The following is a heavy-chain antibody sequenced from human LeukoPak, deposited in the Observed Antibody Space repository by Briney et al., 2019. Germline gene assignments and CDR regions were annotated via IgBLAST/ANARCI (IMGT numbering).Heavy chain of an antibody. V-gene: IGHV4-34*01. D-gene: IGHD3-16*02. CDR1: GVSFSGYY. J-gene: IGHJ4*02. CDR2: INHSGST. CDR3: ARGNPTYYDYVWGSYRPPTFDY. Sequence: SETLSLTCAVYGVSFSGYYWSWIRQPPGKGLEWIGEINHSGSTNYNPSLKSRVTISVDTSKNQFSLKLSSVTAADTAVYYCARGNPTYYDYVWGSYRPPTFDYWGQGTLVTVSS.